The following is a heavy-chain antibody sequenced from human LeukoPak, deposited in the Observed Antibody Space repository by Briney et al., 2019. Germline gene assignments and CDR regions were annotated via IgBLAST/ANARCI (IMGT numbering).Heavy chain of an antibody. Sequence: SETLSLTCTVSGGSISSYYWSWIRQPPGKGLEWIGYMYYSGSTNYNPSLKGRVTISVDTSKNQFSPKLSSVTAADTAVYYCARGAVAYYYFDNWGQGTLVTVSS. CDR2: MYYSGST. V-gene: IGHV4-59*01. J-gene: IGHJ4*02. D-gene: IGHD6-19*01. CDR1: GGSISSYY. CDR3: ARGAVAYYYFDN.